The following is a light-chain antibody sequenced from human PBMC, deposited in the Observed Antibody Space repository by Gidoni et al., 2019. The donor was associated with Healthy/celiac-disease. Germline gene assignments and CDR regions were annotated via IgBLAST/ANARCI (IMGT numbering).Light chain of an antibody. J-gene: IGKJ2*01. CDR2: AAS. V-gene: IGKV1-39*01. Sequence: DIQMPQSPSSLSASVGDRVTITCRASQTISSYLNWYQQKPGKAPKLLIYAASSLQSGVPSRFSGSGSGTDLTITISSLQPEDFATYYCQQSYSTWTFGQGTKLEIK. CDR1: QTISSY. CDR3: QQSYSTWT.